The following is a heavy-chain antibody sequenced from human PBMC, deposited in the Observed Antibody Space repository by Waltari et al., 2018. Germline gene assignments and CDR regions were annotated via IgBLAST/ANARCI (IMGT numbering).Heavy chain of an antibody. V-gene: IGHV1-69*01. CDR3: ARGGTIFGVVIDAFDI. CDR2: IIPIFGTA. Sequence: QVQLVQSGAEVKKPGSSVKVSCKASGGTFSSYAISWVRQAPGQGLEWMGGIIPIFGTANYGQKFQGRVTITADESTSTAYMELSSLRSEDTAVYYCARGGTIFGVVIDAFDIWGQGTMVTVSS. J-gene: IGHJ3*02. CDR1: GGTFSSYA. D-gene: IGHD3-3*01.